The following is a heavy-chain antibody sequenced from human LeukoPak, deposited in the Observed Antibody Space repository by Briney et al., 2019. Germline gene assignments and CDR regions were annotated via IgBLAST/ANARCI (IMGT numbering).Heavy chain of an antibody. J-gene: IGHJ4*02. Sequence: SVKVSCKASGGTFSSYAISWVRQAPGQGLEWMGGIIPIFGTANYAQKFQGRVTITTDESTSTAYMELSSLRSEDTAVYYCARDQYYYGSGSYYRPHFWGQGTLVTVSS. CDR1: GGTFSSYA. V-gene: IGHV1-69*05. D-gene: IGHD3-10*01. CDR2: IIPIFGTA. CDR3: ARDQYYYGSGSYYRPHF.